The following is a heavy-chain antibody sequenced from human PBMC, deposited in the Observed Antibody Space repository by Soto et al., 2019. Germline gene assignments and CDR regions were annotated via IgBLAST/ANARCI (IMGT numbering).Heavy chain of an antibody. D-gene: IGHD2-2*01. V-gene: IGHV1-18*01. CDR2: ISAYNGNT. J-gene: IGHJ6*02. CDR3: ARGGNIVLVPAALDTMDV. Sequence: ASVKVSCKASGYTFTSYGISWVRQAPGQGLEWMGWISAYNGNTNYAQKLQGRVTMTTDTSTSTAYMELRSLRSDDTAVYYCARGGNIVLVPAALDTMDVWGQGTTVTSP. CDR1: GYTFTSYG.